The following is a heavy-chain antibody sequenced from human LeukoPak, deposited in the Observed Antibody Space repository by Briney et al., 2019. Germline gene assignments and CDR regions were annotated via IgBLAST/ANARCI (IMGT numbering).Heavy chain of an antibody. CDR2: ISSSSSYI. J-gene: IGHJ4*02. V-gene: IGHV3-21*01. Sequence: PGGSLRLSCAVSGFTFSSYSMNWVRQAPGKGLEWVSSISSSSSYIYYADSVKGRFTISRDNAKNSLYLQMNSLRAEDTAVYYCARDAYYYDSSGYRHFDFWGQGTLVTVSS. CDR3: ARDAYYYDSSGYRHFDF. CDR1: GFTFSSYS. D-gene: IGHD3-22*01.